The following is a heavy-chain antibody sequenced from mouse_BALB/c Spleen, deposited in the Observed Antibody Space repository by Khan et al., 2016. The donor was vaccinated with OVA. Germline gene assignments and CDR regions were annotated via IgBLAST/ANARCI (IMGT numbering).Heavy chain of an antibody. J-gene: IGHJ2*01. CDR3: AREGALDYFDY. CDR2: IYPGTDNT. Sequence: QVQLKESGAELVRPGTSVKLSCKTSGYIFTSYRIHWVKQRSGQGLEWIARIYPGTDNTYYSEKFKDKATLTADKSSSTAYLQLSSLTSEDSAVFFCAREGALDYFDYWGQGTTLTVSS. CDR1: GYIFTSYR. V-gene: IGHV1-76*01. D-gene: IGHD3-1*01.